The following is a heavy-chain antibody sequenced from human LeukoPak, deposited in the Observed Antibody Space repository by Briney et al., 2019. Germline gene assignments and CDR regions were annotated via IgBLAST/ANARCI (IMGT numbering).Heavy chain of an antibody. CDR3: AKDHGDYPLYGTDV. J-gene: IGHJ6*02. CDR1: GFTFDDYA. CDR2: ISWNSGSI. V-gene: IGHV3-9*01. Sequence: GRSLRLSCAASGFTFDDYAMHWVRQAPGKGLEWVSGISWNSGSIGYADSVKGRFTISRDNAKNSLYLQMNSLRAEDTALYYCAKDHGDYPLYGTDVWGQGTTVTVSS. D-gene: IGHD4-17*01.